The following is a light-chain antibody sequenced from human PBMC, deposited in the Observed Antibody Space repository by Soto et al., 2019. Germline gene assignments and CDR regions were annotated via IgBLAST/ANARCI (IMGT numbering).Light chain of an antibody. CDR1: SSDVGGYNY. J-gene: IGLJ3*02. CDR2: DAS. CDR3: CSSVGSYTSV. Sequence: QSALTQPRSVSGSPGQSVTISCTGTSSDVGGYNYVSWYQQHPGKAPKLMIYDASKRPSGVPDRFSGSKSGNTASLTISGLQAEDEADYYCCSSVGSYTSVFGGGTKLTVL. V-gene: IGLV2-11*01.